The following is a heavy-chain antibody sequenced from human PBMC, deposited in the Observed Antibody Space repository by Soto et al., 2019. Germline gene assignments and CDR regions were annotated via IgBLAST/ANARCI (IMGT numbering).Heavy chain of an antibody. Sequence: SVKVSCKASGGTFSSYAVSWVRQAPGQGLEWMGGIIPIFGTANYAQKFQGRVTITADESTSTAYMELSSLRSEDTAVYYCARDGYCSGGSCYSALDYYYYGMDVWGQGTTVTVSS. J-gene: IGHJ6*02. CDR1: GGTFSSYA. CDR2: IIPIFGTA. V-gene: IGHV1-69*13. D-gene: IGHD2-15*01. CDR3: ARDGYCSGGSCYSALDYYYYGMDV.